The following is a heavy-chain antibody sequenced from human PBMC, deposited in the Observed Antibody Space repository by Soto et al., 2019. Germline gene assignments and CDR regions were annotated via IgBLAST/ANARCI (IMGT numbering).Heavy chain of an antibody. CDR3: AKDGKWLDVLLDY. CDR1: GFAFSNYA. D-gene: IGHD6-19*01. V-gene: IGHV3-23*01. J-gene: IGHJ4*02. CDR2: INASGRST. Sequence: RRLSCTASGFAFSNYAMTWVRQAPGKGLEWVSIINASGRSTYHADSVKGRFTISRDNSKNTLYLRMTSLRAEDTAVYYCAKDGKWLDVLLDYWGQGTVVPVSS.